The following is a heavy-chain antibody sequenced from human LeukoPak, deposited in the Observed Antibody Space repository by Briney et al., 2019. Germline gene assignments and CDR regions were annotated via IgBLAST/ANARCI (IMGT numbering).Heavy chain of an antibody. CDR2: INAGNGNT. CDR1: GYTFTSYA. CDR3: ARGRYSRGWYCIDY. J-gene: IGHJ4*02. V-gene: IGHV1-3*01. Sequence: RASVKVSCKASGYTFTSYAMHWVRQAPGQRLEWMGWINAGNGNTKYSQKFQGRVTITRDTSASTAYMELSSLRSEDTAVYYCARGRYSRGWYCIDYWGQGTLVTVSS. D-gene: IGHD6-19*01.